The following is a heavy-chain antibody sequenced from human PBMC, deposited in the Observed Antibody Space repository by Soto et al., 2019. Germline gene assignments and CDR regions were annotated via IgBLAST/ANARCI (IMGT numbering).Heavy chain of an antibody. V-gene: IGHV4-4*07. J-gene: IGHJ5*02. CDR1: GASISGYY. CDR2: IYATGTT. CDR3: VRDGTKTLRDWFDP. D-gene: IGHD1-1*01. Sequence: SETLSLTCTVSGASISGYYWSWIRKSAGKGLEWIGRIYATGTTDYNPSLKSRVMMPVDTSKKQFSLKLRSVTAADTAVYYCVRDGTKTLRDWFDPWGEGISVTVSS.